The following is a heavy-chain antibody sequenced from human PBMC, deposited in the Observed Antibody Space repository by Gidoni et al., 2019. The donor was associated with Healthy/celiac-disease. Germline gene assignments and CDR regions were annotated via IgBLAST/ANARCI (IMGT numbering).Heavy chain of an antibody. V-gene: IGHV1-2*02. Sequence: QVQLVQSGAEVKKPGASVKVSCKASGYTFTGYYMHWVRQAPGQGLEWMGWINPNSGGTNYAQKFQGRVTMTRDTSISTAYMELSRLRSDDTAVYYCASHLPYDFWSGVRGDYYYGMDVWGQGTTVTVSS. D-gene: IGHD3-3*01. J-gene: IGHJ6*02. CDR1: GYTFTGYY. CDR2: INPNSGGT. CDR3: ASHLPYDFWSGVRGDYYYGMDV.